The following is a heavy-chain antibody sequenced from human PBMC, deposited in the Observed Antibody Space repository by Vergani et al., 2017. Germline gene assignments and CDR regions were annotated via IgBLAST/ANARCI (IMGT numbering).Heavy chain of an antibody. J-gene: IGHJ6*03. CDR2: IYYSGST. CDR3: ARSGGDYVSYYYYMDV. D-gene: IGHD4-17*01. V-gene: IGHV4-28*01. Sequence: QVQLQESGPGLVKPSDTLSLTCAVSGYSISSSNWWGWIRQPPGKGLEWIGYIYYSGSTYYNPSLKSRVTISVDTSKNQFSLKLSSVTAADTAVYYCARSGGDYVSYYYYMDVWGKGTTVTVSS. CDR1: GYSISSSNW.